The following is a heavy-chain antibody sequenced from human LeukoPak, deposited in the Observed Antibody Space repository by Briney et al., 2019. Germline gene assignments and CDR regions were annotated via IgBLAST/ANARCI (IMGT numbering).Heavy chain of an antibody. V-gene: IGHV3-48*01. CDR2: ISSSSSTI. CDR1: GFTFSSYS. CDR3: AKGRSGKYDYYYGMDV. D-gene: IGHD6-19*01. Sequence: PGGSLRLSCAASGFTFSSYSMNWVRQAPGKGLEWVSYISSSSSTIYYADSVKGRFTISRDNSKNTLYLQMNSLRAEDTAVYYCAKGRSGKYDYYYGMDVWGQGTTVTVSS. J-gene: IGHJ6*02.